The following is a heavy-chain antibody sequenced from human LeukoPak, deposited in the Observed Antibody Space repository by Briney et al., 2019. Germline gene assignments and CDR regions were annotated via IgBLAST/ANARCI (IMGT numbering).Heavy chain of an antibody. CDR3: AKEAGAAAGPHNWFDP. D-gene: IGHD6-13*01. V-gene: IGHV3-9*01. Sequence: GGSLRLSCAASGFTFDDYAMHWVRQAPGKGLEWVSGISWNSGSIGYADSVKGRFTISRDNAKNSLYLQMNSLRAEDTALYYCAKEAGAAAGPHNWFDPWGQGTLVTVSS. CDR1: GFTFDDYA. CDR2: ISWNSGSI. J-gene: IGHJ5*02.